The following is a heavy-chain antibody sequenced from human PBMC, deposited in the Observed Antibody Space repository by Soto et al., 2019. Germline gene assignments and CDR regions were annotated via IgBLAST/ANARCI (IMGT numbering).Heavy chain of an antibody. CDR1: GGSISSGGYYW. CDR2: IDHSGST. CDR3: ARGIFYAFDI. Sequence: SETLSLTCAVSGGSISSGGYYWWAWVRQAPGKGLEWIGEIDHSGSTNYNPSLNSRVTISLDRSKNQFSLKLSSVAAADTAVYYCARGIFYAFDIWGQGTMVTVSS. J-gene: IGHJ3*02. V-gene: IGHV4-4*02. D-gene: IGHD3-9*01.